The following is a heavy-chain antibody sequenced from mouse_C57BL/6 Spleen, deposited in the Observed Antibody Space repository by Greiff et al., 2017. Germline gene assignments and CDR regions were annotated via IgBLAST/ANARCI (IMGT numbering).Heavy chain of an antibody. Sequence: VQLQQSGAELVKPGASVKMSCKASGYTFTTYPIEWMKQNHGKSLEWIGNFHPYNDDTKYNEKFKGKATLTGEKSSSTVYLELSRLTSDDSAVYYCARGPQYGREDAMDYWGQGTSVTVSS. J-gene: IGHJ4*01. CDR3: ARGPQYGREDAMDY. V-gene: IGHV1-47*01. CDR1: GYTFTTYP. CDR2: FHPYNDDT. D-gene: IGHD2-10*02.